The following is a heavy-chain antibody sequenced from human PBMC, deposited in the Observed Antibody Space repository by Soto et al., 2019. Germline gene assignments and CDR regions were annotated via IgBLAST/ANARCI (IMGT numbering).Heavy chain of an antibody. J-gene: IGHJ4*02. CDR1: GFTFSNSW. CDR2: IKQDGSEK. Sequence: EVQLVESGGGLVQPGGSLRLSCAASGFTFSNSWMSWVRQAPGKGLEWVANIKQDGSEKYYVDSVKGRFTISRDNAKNSLYLQMNTLRAEDTAMYYCARLSGSYRSNWYAHYFDYWGQGTLVTVSS. V-gene: IGHV3-7*04. D-gene: IGHD6-13*01. CDR3: ARLSGSYRSNWYAHYFDY.